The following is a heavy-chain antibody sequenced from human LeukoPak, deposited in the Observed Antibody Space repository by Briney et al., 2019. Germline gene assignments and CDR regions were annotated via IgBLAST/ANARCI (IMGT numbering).Heavy chain of an antibody. V-gene: IGHV3-20*04. CDR2: INWNGGST. CDR3: ARGYGSGSLNLPFDY. D-gene: IGHD3-10*01. CDR1: GFTFDDYG. J-gene: IGHJ4*02. Sequence: GGSLRLSCAASGFTFDDYGMSWVRQAPGKGLEWVSGINWNGGSTGYADSVKGRFTISRDNAKNSLYLQMNSLRAEDTAVYYCARGYGSGSLNLPFDYWGQGTLVTVSS.